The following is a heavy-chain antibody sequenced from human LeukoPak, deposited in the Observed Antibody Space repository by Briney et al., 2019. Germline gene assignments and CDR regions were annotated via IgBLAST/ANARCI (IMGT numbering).Heavy chain of an antibody. CDR2: IWYDGSNK. J-gene: IGHJ4*02. Sequence: GGSLRLSCAASGFTFSSYGVHWVRQAPGKGLEWVALIWYDGSNKYYADSVKGRLTISRDSSKNTLYLQMNSLRAEDTAVYYCAREGPRGNSQFDYWGQGTLVTVSS. D-gene: IGHD2/OR15-2a*01. CDR1: GFTFSSYG. CDR3: AREGPRGNSQFDY. V-gene: IGHV3-33*01.